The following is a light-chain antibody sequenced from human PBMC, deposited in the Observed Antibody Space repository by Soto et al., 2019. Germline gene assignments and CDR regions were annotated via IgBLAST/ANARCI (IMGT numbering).Light chain of an antibody. J-gene: IGKJ3*01. CDR3: QKYNSAPLT. CDR1: QGIGNY. Sequence: DIQVTQFPSSLSASVGDRITITCRASQGIGNYLAWYQQKPGKVPKLLIYAASTLQSGVPSRFSGSRSGTDFTLTVSSLQPEDVATYYCQKYNSAPLTFGPGTKVEIK. CDR2: AAS. V-gene: IGKV1-27*01.